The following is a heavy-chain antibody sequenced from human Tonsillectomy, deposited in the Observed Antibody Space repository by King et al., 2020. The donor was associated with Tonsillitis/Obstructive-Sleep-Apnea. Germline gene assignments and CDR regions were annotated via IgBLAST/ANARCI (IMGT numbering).Heavy chain of an antibody. V-gene: IGHV5-10-1*01. Sequence: VQLVESGPEVKKPGESLRISCAGSGYTFTMYCVTWVRQMPGKGLEWMGRIDPSDSYTNYSPPFQGHVTISADKSINTAYLQWSSLKASDTAIYYCARVDCSGGSCIFDYWGQGTLVTVSS. J-gene: IGHJ4*02. CDR1: GYTFTMYC. D-gene: IGHD2-15*01. CDR2: IDPSDSYT. CDR3: ARVDCSGGSCIFDY.